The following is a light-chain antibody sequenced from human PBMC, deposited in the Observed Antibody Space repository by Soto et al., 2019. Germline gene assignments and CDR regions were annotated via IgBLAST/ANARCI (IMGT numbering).Light chain of an antibody. V-gene: IGKV3-20*01. CDR3: QRYDGQWT. Sequence: EIVLTQSPGTLSLSPGERATLSCWASQTVNSNYLAWYQQKPGQAPRLLIYGSSRRATGVPDRFSGSGSGTDFTLTVSRLEPEDFGVYYCQRYDGQWTFGQGTKVEIE. J-gene: IGKJ1*01. CDR2: GSS. CDR1: QTVNSNY.